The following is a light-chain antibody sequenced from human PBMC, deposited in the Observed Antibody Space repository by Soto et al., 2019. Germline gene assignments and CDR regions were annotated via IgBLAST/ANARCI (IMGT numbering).Light chain of an antibody. Sequence: EIVLTQSPGTLSLSPGERATLSCRASQSVSSNYLAWYQQKPGQAPRLLIYDASSRAAGIPDRFSGSGSGTDFTLTISRLEPEDFAVYYCQQYASSPRTFGQVT. V-gene: IGKV3-20*01. J-gene: IGKJ1*01. CDR1: QSVSSNY. CDR2: DAS. CDR3: QQYASSPRT.